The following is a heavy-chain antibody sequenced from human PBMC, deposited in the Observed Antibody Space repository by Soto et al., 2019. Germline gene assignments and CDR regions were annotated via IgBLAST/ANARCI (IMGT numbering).Heavy chain of an antibody. CDR1: GFSLTVNW. J-gene: IGHJ6*02. D-gene: IGHD4-17*01. Sequence: GESLKISCRGSGFSLTVNWIGWVRQMPGAGLEWLAIIYPGDSDARYSPSFQGQVTISADKSTGTAYLQWRSLKASDTAMYYCVRVETTFMDVWGQGTTVTVSS. CDR2: IYPGDSDA. V-gene: IGHV5-51*01. CDR3: VRVETTFMDV.